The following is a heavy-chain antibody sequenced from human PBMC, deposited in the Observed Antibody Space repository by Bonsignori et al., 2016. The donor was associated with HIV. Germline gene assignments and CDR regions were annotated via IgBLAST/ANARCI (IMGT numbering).Heavy chain of an antibody. Sequence: SETLSLTCTVSGGSISSTSYYWGWIRQPPGKGLEWIGNIYYSGNTYCNPSLKSRVTMSVDTSKNQFSLNLSSVTAADTAVYYCARDHQYYDILTGSSIPFDYWGQGTLVTVSS. J-gene: IGHJ4*02. CDR3: ARDHQYYDILTGSSIPFDY. D-gene: IGHD3-9*01. CDR1: GGSISSTSYY. CDR2: IYYSGNT. V-gene: IGHV4-39*07.